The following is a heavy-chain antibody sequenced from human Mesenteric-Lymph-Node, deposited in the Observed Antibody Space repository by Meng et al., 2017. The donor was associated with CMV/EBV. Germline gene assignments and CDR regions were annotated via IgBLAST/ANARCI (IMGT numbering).Heavy chain of an antibody. CDR3: ARDRGRVTPPDY. Sequence: GESLKISCAASGFAFGDYGVSWVRQAPGKGLEWVAFIRSGASTGTTEYAASVEDRFTVSRDDSKSVAYLQMNSLKIEDTAMYFCARDRGRVTPPDYWGQGTLVTVSS. J-gene: IGHJ4*02. CDR2: IRSGASTGTT. D-gene: IGHD3-16*01. CDR1: GFAFGDYG. V-gene: IGHV3-49*04.